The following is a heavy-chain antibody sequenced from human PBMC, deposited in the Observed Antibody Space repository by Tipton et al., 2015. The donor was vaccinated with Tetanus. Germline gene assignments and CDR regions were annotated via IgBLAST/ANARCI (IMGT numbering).Heavy chain of an antibody. V-gene: IGHV3-7*01. J-gene: IGHJ4*02. D-gene: IGHD2-8*01. CDR2: IKQDGSGT. CDR3: ARARYCSNGNCYYDY. CDR1: GLTFSTYW. Sequence: SLRLSCAASGLTFSTYWMSWVRQAPGKGLEWVANIKQDGSGTYYVDSVKGRFTVSRDNAKNSLYLQMNSLRAEDTAVYYCARARYCSNGNCYYDYWGQGTLVPVSS.